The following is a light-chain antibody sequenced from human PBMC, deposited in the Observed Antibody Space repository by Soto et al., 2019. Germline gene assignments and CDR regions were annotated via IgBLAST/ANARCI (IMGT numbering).Light chain of an antibody. Sequence: QSVLTQPPSVSGAPGQRVTISCTGSSSNIGARYDVHWYQQLPGTAPKLLIYENNNRPSGVPDRFSGSKSGTSASLAITGLQAEDEADYYCQSYDGSLSGVLFGGGTKLTVL. CDR2: ENN. CDR3: QSYDGSLSGVL. J-gene: IGLJ2*01. V-gene: IGLV1-40*01. CDR1: SSNIGARYD.